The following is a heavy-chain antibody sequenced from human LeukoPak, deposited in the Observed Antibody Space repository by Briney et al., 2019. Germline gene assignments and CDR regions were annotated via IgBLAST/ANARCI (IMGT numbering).Heavy chain of an antibody. CDR2: ISYDERNK. V-gene: IGHV3-30*04. CDR1: GFTFSSHA. D-gene: IGHD6-13*01. CDR3: ARPGYSNNWDGFDV. Sequence: GGSLRLSCAASGFTFSSHAMHWVRQAPGKGLEWVAVISYDERNKYYAYSVKGRFTISRDNSKNTLYLQMNSLRAEDTAVYHCARPGYSNNWDGFDVWGQGTRVTVSS. J-gene: IGHJ3*01.